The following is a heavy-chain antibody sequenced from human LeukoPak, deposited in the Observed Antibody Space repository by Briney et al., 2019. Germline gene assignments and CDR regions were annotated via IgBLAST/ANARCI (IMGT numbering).Heavy chain of an antibody. D-gene: IGHD6-6*01. CDR3: AREEIIAARPAEYFQH. J-gene: IGHJ1*01. CDR1: GGSISSYY. Sequence: SETLSLTCTVSGGSISSYYWSWIRQSPGKGLEWIGEINHSGSTNYNPSLKSRVTISVDTSKNQLSLKLSSVTAADTAVYYCAREEIIAARPAEYFQHWGQGTLVTVSS. CDR2: INHSGST. V-gene: IGHV4-59*12.